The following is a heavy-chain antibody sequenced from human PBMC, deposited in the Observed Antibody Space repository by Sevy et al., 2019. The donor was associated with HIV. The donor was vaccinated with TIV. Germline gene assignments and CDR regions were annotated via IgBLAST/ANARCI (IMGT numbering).Heavy chain of an antibody. CDR2: IDWDDDK. V-gene: IGHV2-70*04. CDR3: ARTYTAMVTAGFDY. CDR1: GFSLSTSGMR. J-gene: IGHJ4*02. Sequence: SGPTLVKPTQTLTLTCTFSGFSLSTSGMRVSWIRQPPGKALEWLARIDWDDDKFYSTSLKTRLTISKDSSKNLVVLTMTNMEPVDKATYYCARTYTAMVTAGFDYWGQGTLVTVSS. D-gene: IGHD5-18*01.